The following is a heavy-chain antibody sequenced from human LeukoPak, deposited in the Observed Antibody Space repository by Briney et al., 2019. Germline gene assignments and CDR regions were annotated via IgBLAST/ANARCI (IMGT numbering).Heavy chain of an antibody. D-gene: IGHD6-19*01. J-gene: IGHJ6*03. CDR3: AKDGDSSGWYKDYYYYYYMDV. V-gene: IGHV3-30*02. Sequence: GGSPRLSCAASGFTFSSYGMHWVRQAPGKGLEWVAFIRYDGSNKYYADSVKGRFTISRDNSKNTLYLQMNSLRAEDTAVYYCAKDGDSSGWYKDYYYYYYMDVWGKGTTVTVSS. CDR2: IRYDGSNK. CDR1: GFTFSSYG.